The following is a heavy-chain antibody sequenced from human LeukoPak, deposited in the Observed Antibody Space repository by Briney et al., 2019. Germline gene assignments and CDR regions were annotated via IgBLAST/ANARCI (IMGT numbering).Heavy chain of an antibody. CDR3: ARVCCTALGGYYYYYYMDV. J-gene: IGHJ6*03. D-gene: IGHD2-8*01. V-gene: IGHV1-69*05. Sequence: ASVKVSCKASGVTFSSYAISWVRQAPGQGLEWMGGIIPIFGTANYAQKFQGRVTITTDESTSTAYMELSSLRSEDTAVYYCARVCCTALGGYYYYYYMDVWGKGTTVTVSS. CDR1: GVTFSSYA. CDR2: IIPIFGTA.